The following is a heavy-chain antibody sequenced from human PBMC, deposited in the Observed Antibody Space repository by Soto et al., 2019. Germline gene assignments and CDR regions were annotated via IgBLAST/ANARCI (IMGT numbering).Heavy chain of an antibody. CDR1: GYTFPSDG. V-gene: IGHV1-18*01. J-gene: IGHJ6*02. Sequence: QVQLVQSGAEVKKPGASVTVSCTASGYTFPSDGVTWVRQAPGQGLEWMGWIKTSNGKTYYAQKLQGRVTMTTDTSTSTGYMELSSLRSDDTAVYYCARGITFGGVCNGMDVWGQGTTVTVSS. CDR3: ARGITFGGVCNGMDV. D-gene: IGHD3-16*01. CDR2: IKTSNGKT.